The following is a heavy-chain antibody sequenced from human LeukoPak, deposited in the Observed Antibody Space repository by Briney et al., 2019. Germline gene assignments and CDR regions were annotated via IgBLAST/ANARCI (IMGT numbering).Heavy chain of an antibody. V-gene: IGHV4-61*02. CDR2: IYTSGST. CDR1: GGSISSGSYY. CDR3: AREAFWSGYY. D-gene: IGHD3-3*01. J-gene: IGHJ4*02. Sequence: SETLSLTCTVSGGSISSGSYYWRWVRQPAGKVLEWIVRIYTSGSTNYNPSLKSRVTISVDTSKNQFSLKLSSVTAADTAVYYCAREAFWSGYYWGQGTLVTVSS.